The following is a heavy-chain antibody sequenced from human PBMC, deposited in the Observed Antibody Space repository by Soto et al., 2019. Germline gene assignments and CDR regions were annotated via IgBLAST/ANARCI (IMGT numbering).Heavy chain of an antibody. D-gene: IGHD3-10*01. CDR2: IYDRGST. V-gene: IGHV4-59*01. Sequence: QVQLQESGPGLVKPSETLSLTCTVSGDSISRYYWSWIRQPPGKGLECVGYIYDRGSTKYNPSLKSRFTQSVDATGSLLSLKRSSVTSADAVRYYCATDKGGEFLKGSGMDIWGQGTTVPVSS. J-gene: IGHJ6*02. CDR3: ATDKGGEFLKGSGMDI. CDR1: GDSISRYY.